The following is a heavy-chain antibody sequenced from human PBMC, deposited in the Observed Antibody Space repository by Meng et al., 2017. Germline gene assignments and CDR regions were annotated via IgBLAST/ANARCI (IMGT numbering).Heavy chain of an antibody. CDR3: ARERGYRQFDL. Sequence: GEFLKIFRVASGFTLSGYWMGWVRQAPGKGPEWVANIKQEGSEMYYVDSVKGRFTISRDNDKNSLYVQMNSLRVEDTALYFRARERGYRQFDLWGLGTLVTVSS. V-gene: IGHV3-7*01. J-gene: IGHJ2*01. CDR2: IKQEGSEM. CDR1: GFTLSGYW. D-gene: IGHD5-12*01.